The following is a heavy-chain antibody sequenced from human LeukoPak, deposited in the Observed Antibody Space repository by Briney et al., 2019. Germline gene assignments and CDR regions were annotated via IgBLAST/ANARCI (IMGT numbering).Heavy chain of an antibody. Sequence: PGGSLRLSCAASGFTFDDYAMHWVRQAPGKGLEWVSGISWSSGSIGDADSVKGRFTISRDNAKNSLYLQMNSLRAEDTALYYCSKGMPGSSNFDYWGQGTLVTVSS. V-gene: IGHV3-9*01. CDR1: GFTFDDYA. CDR3: SKGMPGSSNFDY. D-gene: IGHD3-10*01. J-gene: IGHJ4*02. CDR2: ISWSSGSI.